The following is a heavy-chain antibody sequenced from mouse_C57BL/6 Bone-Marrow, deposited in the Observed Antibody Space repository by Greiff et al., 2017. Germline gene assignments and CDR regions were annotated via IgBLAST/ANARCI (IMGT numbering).Heavy chain of an antibody. J-gene: IGHJ3*01. CDR2: ISSGGSYT. CDR3: ARLYYGSSLAWFAY. V-gene: IGHV5-6*01. D-gene: IGHD1-1*01. Sequence: EVNVVESGGDLVKPGGSLKLSCAASGFTFSSYGMSWVRQTPDKRLEWVATISSGGSYTYYPDSVKGRFTISRDNAKNTLYLQMSSLKSEDTAMYDCARLYYGSSLAWFAYWGQGTLVTVSA. CDR1: GFTFSSYG.